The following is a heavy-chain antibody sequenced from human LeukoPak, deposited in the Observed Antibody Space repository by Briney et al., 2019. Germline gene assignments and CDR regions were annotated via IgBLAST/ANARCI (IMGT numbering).Heavy chain of an antibody. D-gene: IGHD2-2*01. Sequence: GESLKISCKGSGDIFSSYWIAWVRQMPGKGLEWXXVIYPSDSDTRYSPSFQGQVTIAADKSISTAYLQWSSLKASDTAVYYCAQVPGVDYFYYRMDVWGQGTTVTVSS. V-gene: IGHV5-51*01. CDR3: AQVPGVDYFYYRMDV. J-gene: IGHJ6*02. CDR1: GDIFSSYW. CDR2: IYPSDSDT.